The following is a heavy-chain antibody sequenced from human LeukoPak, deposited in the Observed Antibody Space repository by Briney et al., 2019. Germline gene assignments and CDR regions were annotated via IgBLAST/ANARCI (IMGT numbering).Heavy chain of an antibody. Sequence: GGSLRLSCAASGFTFSSYSMNWVRQAPGKWLEWVSYISSSSTIYYADSVKGRFTISRDNAKNSLYLQMNSLRDEDTAVYYCAKSSSWLYYFDYWGQGTLVTVSS. CDR2: ISSSSTI. V-gene: IGHV3-48*02. D-gene: IGHD6-13*01. CDR3: AKSSSWLYYFDY. CDR1: GFTFSSYS. J-gene: IGHJ4*02.